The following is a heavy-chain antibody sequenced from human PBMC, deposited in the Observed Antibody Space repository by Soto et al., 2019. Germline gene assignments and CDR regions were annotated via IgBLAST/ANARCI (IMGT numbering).Heavy chain of an antibody. CDR1: GFTFDDYG. CDR2: ISWNSGSI. D-gene: IGHD3-22*01. CDR3: AKDLTYYYDSSGYTFDY. Sequence: GGSLRLSCAASGFTFDDYGMHWVRQAPGKGLEWVSGISWNSGSIGYADSVKGRFTISRDNAKNSLYLQMNSLRAEDTALYYCAKDLTYYYDSSGYTFDYWGQGTLVTVSS. V-gene: IGHV3-9*01. J-gene: IGHJ4*02.